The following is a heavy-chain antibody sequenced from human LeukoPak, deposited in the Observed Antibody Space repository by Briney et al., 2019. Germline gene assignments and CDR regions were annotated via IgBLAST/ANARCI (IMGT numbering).Heavy chain of an antibody. Sequence: PSETLPLTCTVSGGSITSYYWSWIRQPAGQGLEWIGRIYTSGSTNYNPSLTSRVTMSVYTSKNQLSLKLSSVTAADTAVYYCARDTIGFGESMDVWGKGTTVTISS. CDR3: ARDTIGFGESMDV. CDR1: GGSITSYY. D-gene: IGHD3-10*01. J-gene: IGHJ6*04. V-gene: IGHV4-4*07. CDR2: IYTSGST.